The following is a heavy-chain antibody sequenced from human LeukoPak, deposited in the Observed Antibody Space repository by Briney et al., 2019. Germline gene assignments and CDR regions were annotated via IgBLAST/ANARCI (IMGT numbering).Heavy chain of an antibody. J-gene: IGHJ6*02. CDR1: GGSFSGYY. CDR2: INHSGST. CDR3: ANSTSIYYYYGMDV. V-gene: IGHV4-34*01. D-gene: IGHD3-3*01. Sequence: SETLSLTCAVYGGSFSGYYWSWIRQPPGKGLEWIGEINHSGSTNYNPSLKSRVTISVDTSKNQFSLKLSSVTAADTAVYYCANSTSIYYYYGMDVWGQGTTVTVSS.